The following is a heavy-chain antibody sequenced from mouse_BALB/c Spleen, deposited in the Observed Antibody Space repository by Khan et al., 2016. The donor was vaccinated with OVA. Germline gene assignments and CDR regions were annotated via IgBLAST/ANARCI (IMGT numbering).Heavy chain of an antibody. Sequence: EVELVESGGGLVKPGGSLKLSCAASGFTFSDYYMYWVRQTPEKRLEWVATISDGGSYTYYPDSVKGRFTISRDDAKNNLYLQMNSLKSEDTAMYYCASGYYGDPFAYWGQGTLVTVSA. J-gene: IGHJ3*01. CDR3: ASGYYGDPFAY. CDR2: ISDGGSYT. D-gene: IGHD2-13*01. V-gene: IGHV5-4*02. CDR1: GFTFSDYY.